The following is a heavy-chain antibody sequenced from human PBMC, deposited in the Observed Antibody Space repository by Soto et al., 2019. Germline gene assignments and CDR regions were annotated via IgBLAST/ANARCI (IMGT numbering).Heavy chain of an antibody. D-gene: IGHD5-12*01. Sequence: GGALRLSCAASGFTFSGYSVNWVRQAPGKGLEWVSSISSSSSYIYYADSVKGRFTISRDNAKNSLYLQMNSLRAEDTAVYYCARDASPPHSGYAAWFDPWGQGTLVTVSS. CDR2: ISSSSSYI. J-gene: IGHJ5*02. V-gene: IGHV3-21*01. CDR1: GFTFSGYS. CDR3: ARDASPPHSGYAAWFDP.